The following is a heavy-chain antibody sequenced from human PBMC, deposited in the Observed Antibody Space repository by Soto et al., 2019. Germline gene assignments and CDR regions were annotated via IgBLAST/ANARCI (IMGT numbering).Heavy chain of an antibody. CDR1: GFTFSSYG. D-gene: IGHD3-10*01. V-gene: IGHV3-30*18. Sequence: QVQLVESGGGVVQPGRSLRLSCAAPGFTFSSYGMHWVRRAPGKGLEWVAVISYDGSNKYYADSVKGRFTISRDNSKNTLYLQMNSPRAEDTAVYYCAKSETPGYYYYYGMDVWGQGTTVTVSS. J-gene: IGHJ6*02. CDR2: ISYDGSNK. CDR3: AKSETPGYYYYYGMDV.